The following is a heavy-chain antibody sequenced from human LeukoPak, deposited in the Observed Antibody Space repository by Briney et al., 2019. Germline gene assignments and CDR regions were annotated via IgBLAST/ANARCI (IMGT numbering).Heavy chain of an antibody. J-gene: IGHJ4*02. CDR1: GGSISSYY. D-gene: IGHD1-26*01. Sequence: SETLSLTCTVSGGSISSYYWSWIRQPPGKGLEWIGYIYYSGSTNYNPSLKSRVTISVDTSKNQFSLKLNSVTAADTAVYYCASNSGSLYFDYWGQGTLVTVSS. CDR3: ASNSGSLYFDY. V-gene: IGHV4-59*01. CDR2: IYYSGST.